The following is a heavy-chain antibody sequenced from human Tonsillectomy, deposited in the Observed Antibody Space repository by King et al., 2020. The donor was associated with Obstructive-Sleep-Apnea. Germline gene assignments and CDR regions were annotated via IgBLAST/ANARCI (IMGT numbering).Heavy chain of an antibody. J-gene: IGHJ4*02. D-gene: IGHD1-26*01. V-gene: IGHV1-46*01. CDR1: GYTFTSYY. Sequence: QLVQSGAEVKNPGASVKVSCKASGYTFTSYYMHWVRQAPGQGLEWMGIINPSGGSTSYAQKFQGRVTMTRDTSTSTVYMELSSLRSEDTAVYYCARGGRNSGSYLYYFDYWGQGTLVTVSS. CDR2: INPSGGST. CDR3: ARGGRNSGSYLYYFDY.